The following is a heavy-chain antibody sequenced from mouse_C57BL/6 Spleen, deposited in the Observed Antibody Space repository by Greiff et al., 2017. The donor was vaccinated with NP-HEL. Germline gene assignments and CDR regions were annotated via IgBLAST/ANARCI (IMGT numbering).Heavy chain of an antibody. CDR3: ARYDSSYLYWYFDV. D-gene: IGHD1-1*01. CDR1: GYTFTSYG. CDR2: IYPRSGNT. J-gene: IGHJ1*03. Sequence: QVQLQQSGAELARPGASVKLSCKASGYTFTSYGISWVKQRTGQGLEWIGEIYPRSGNTYYNEKFKGKATLTADKSASTAYMELRSLTSEDSAVYFCARYDSSYLYWYFDVWGTGTTVTVSS. V-gene: IGHV1-81*01.